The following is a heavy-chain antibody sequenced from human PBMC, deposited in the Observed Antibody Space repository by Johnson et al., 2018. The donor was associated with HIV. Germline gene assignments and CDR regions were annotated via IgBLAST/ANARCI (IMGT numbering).Heavy chain of an antibody. D-gene: IGHD2-8*01. Sequence: QMLLVESGGGVVQPGRSLRLSCAASGFTFSSYAMHWVRQAPGKGLEWVAVISYDGSITYFADSVKGRFTISRDNSKNTLHLQMNSLRPEDTAVYYCARNSGNGLVLRGDAFDMWGQGTMVTVSS. CDR2: ISYDGSIT. J-gene: IGHJ3*02. V-gene: IGHV3-30-3*01. CDR3: ARNSGNGLVLRGDAFDM. CDR1: GFTFSSYA.